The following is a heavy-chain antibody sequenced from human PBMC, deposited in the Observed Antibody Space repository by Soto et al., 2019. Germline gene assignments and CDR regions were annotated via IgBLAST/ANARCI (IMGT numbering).Heavy chain of an antibody. V-gene: IGHV3-7*01. Sequence: GGSLRLSCGASGFTFYTYWMNWVRQAPGMGLEWVANIKSDGSEKYYVDSVKGRFTISRDNTKNTVYLQMNTLRFEDAAVYYCATGGGTNYDYWGQGTLVTDS. CDR2: IKSDGSEK. CDR3: ATGGGTNYDY. CDR1: GFTFYTYW. D-gene: IGHD1-26*01. J-gene: IGHJ4*02.